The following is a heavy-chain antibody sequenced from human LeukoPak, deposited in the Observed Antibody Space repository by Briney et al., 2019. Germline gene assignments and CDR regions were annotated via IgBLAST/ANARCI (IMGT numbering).Heavy chain of an antibody. CDR3: ATYYYDSSGYNTYFDY. V-gene: IGHV1-8*01. CDR2: KKPNSGNT. CDR1: GYTFTSYD. D-gene: IGHD3-22*01. Sequence: ASVKVSCKASGYTFTSYDINWVRQATGQGLEWMGWKKPNSGNTGYAQKFQGRVTMTRNTSISTAYMELSSLRSEDTAVYYCATYYYDSSGYNTYFDYWGQGTLVTVSS. J-gene: IGHJ4*02.